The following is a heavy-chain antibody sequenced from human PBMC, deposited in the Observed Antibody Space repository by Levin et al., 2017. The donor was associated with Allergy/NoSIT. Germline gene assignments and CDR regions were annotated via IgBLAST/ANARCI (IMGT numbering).Heavy chain of an antibody. V-gene: IGHV3-74*01. CDR2: TNEDENVK. Sequence: ASVKVSCAASGFTFSRYWMHWVRQAPGKGLEWVSRTNEDENVKNYADSVKGRFTISRDNVKNMLYLQMNSLRVEDTAMYYCSRDLLGADDYWGQGTLVTVSS. CDR1: GFTFSRYW. CDR3: SRDLLGADDY. J-gene: IGHJ4*02.